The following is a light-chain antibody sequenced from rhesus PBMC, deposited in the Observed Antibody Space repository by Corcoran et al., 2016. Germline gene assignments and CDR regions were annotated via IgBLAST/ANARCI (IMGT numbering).Light chain of an antibody. V-gene: IGKV1-66*01. CDR3: QQYDSFPYG. CDR1: QEINNF. CDR2: YTS. J-gene: IGKJ2*01. Sequence: DIQMTQSPSSLSASVGDRVTITCRASQEINNFLSWYQQKPGRAPQPLIYYTSTLETGVPSRFSGRRSGTDYTLTISSLQPEDIATYSCQQYDSFPYGFGQGTKLEIK.